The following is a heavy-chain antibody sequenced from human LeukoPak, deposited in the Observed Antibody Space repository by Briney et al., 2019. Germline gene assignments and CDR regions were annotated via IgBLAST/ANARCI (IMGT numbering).Heavy chain of an antibody. CDR2: INSDASRI. CDR1: GFTLSNYW. D-gene: IGHD1-26*01. J-gene: IGHJ4*02. V-gene: IGHV3-74*03. CDR3: AREAGATNG. Sequence: GGSLRLSCAASGFTLSNYWMQWVRQAPGKGLVWVARINSDASRITYADSVKGRFTNSRDNAKSSLYLQMNYLRAEDTAVYYCAREAGATNGWGQGTLVTVSS.